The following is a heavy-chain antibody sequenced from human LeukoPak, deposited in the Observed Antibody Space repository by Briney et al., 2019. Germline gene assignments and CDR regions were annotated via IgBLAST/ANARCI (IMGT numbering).Heavy chain of an antibody. Sequence: PGGSLRLSCAASGFTFSTYTMNWVRQAPGKGLEWASFISSSSSYMYYADSVKGRFTISRDNTKKSLYLQMNSLRAEDTAVYYCARDFSGYDYNFDYWGQGTLVAVSS. CDR2: ISSSSSYM. V-gene: IGHV3-21*01. CDR1: GFTFSTYT. J-gene: IGHJ4*02. CDR3: ARDFSGYDYNFDY. D-gene: IGHD5-12*01.